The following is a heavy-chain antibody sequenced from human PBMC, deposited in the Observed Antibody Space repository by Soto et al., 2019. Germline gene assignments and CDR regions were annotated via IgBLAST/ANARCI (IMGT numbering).Heavy chain of an antibody. CDR3: ARDGSGRPATY. Sequence: SETLSLTCTVSGGSISSYYWIWIRQPPGRGLEWIGFFYNSGTTNYNPSLKSRVTISGDTSKNQFSLKLMSVTAADTAVYYCARDGSGRPATYWGQGILVTVSS. CDR2: FYNSGTT. J-gene: IGHJ4*02. V-gene: IGHV4-59*01. D-gene: IGHD3-10*01. CDR1: GGSISSYY.